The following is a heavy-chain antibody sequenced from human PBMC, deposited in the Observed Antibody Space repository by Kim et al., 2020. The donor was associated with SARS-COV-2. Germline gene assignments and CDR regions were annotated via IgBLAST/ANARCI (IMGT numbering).Heavy chain of an antibody. D-gene: IGHD6-13*01. J-gene: IGHJ4*02. CDR3: ARDGSNSWADY. Sequence: SETLSLTCAVSGGSISSNNWWSWVRQPPGKGLEWIGEMHHSGSTKYNPSLKSRATISVDKSKNQFSLKLTSVTAADTAVYYCARDGSNSWADYWGQGTLVTVSS. V-gene: IGHV4-4*02. CDR1: GGSISSNNW. CDR2: MHHSGST.